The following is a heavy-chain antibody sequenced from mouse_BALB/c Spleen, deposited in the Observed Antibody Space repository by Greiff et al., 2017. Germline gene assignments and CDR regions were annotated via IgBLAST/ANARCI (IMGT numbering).Heavy chain of an antibody. CDR3: ARAYYGSSFDY. Sequence: EVQRVESGGGLVQPGGSLRLSCATSGFTFTDYYMSWVRQPPGKALEWLGFIRNKANGYTTEYSASVKGRFTISRDNSQSILYLQMNTLRAEDSATYYCARAYYGSSFDYWGQGTTLTVSS. CDR2: IRNKANGYTT. V-gene: IGHV7-3*02. CDR1: GFTFTDYY. D-gene: IGHD1-1*01. J-gene: IGHJ2*01.